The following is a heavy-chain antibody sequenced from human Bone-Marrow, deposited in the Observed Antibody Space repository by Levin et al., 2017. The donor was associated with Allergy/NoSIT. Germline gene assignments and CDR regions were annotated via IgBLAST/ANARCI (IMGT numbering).Heavy chain of an antibody. CDR2: IKQDGSEK. Sequence: GGSLRLSCAASGFTFSSYWMSWVRQAPGKGLEWVANIKQDGSEKYYVDSVKGRFTISRDNAKNSLYLQMNSLRAEDTAVYYCARVGGDYDFWSGYYSHWYFDRWGRGTLVTVSS. J-gene: IGHJ2*01. CDR1: GFTFSSYW. CDR3: ARVGGDYDFWSGYYSHWYFDR. D-gene: IGHD3-3*01. V-gene: IGHV3-7*01.